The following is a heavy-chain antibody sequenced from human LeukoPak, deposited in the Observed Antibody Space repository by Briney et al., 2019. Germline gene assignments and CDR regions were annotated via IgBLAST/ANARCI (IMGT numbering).Heavy chain of an antibody. CDR2: FDPEDGEI. CDR3: ATDRGRYYDSSGPPDY. V-gene: IGHV1-24*01. D-gene: IGHD3-22*01. Sequence: ASVKVSCKVSGYTLTELSMHWVRQAPGKGLEWMGGFDPEDGEIIYAQKFQGRVTMTEDTSTDTAYMELSSLRSEDTAVYYCATDRGRYYDSSGPPDYWGQGTLVTVSS. J-gene: IGHJ4*02. CDR1: GYTLTELS.